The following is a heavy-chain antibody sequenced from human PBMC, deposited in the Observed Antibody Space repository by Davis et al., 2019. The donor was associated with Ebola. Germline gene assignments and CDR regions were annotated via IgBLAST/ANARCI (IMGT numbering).Heavy chain of an antibody. Sequence: MPSETLSLTCTVSGGSVSSGSYYWSWIRQPPGRGLEWIGYIYYSGSTNYNPSLKSRVTISVDTSKNQFSLNLRSVTAADTAVYYCARDPHLTGLLSWGQGTLVTVSS. V-gene: IGHV4-61*01. CDR1: GGSVSSGSYY. CDR3: ARDPHLTGLLS. CDR2: IYYSGST. D-gene: IGHD3-9*01. J-gene: IGHJ4*02.